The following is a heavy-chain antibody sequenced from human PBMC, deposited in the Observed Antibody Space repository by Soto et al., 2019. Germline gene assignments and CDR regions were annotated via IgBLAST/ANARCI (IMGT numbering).Heavy chain of an antibody. V-gene: IGHV3-7*01. D-gene: IGHD6-13*01. CDR2: IKQDGSEK. J-gene: IGHJ4*02. CDR1: GFTFSSHW. CDR3: ARDGVSWSFDY. Sequence: GGSLRLACAASGFTFSSHWMSWVRQAPGKGLEWVANIKQDGSEKNYVDSVKGRFTISRDNAKNSLYLQMNSLGAEDTAVYYCARDGVSWSFDYWGQGTLVTVSS.